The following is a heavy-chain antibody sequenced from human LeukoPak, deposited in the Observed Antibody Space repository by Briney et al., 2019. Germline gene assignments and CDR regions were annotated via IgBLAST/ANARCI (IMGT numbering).Heavy chain of an antibody. J-gene: IGHJ4*02. CDR2: IYPDDSDT. CDR3: ARQRRSSGWPNDY. CDR1: GSIFTSYW. Sequence: GASLKISCKGSGSIFTSYWIAWVRQLPGKGLEWMGIIYPDDSDTRYSPSFQGQVTITADKSISTTYLQRSSLKASDNAMYYCARQRRSSGWPNDYWGQGTLVTVSS. D-gene: IGHD6-19*01. V-gene: IGHV5-51*01.